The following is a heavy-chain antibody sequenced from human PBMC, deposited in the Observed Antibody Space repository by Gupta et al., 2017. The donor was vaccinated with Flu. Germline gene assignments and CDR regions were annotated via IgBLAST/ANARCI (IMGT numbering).Heavy chain of an antibody. V-gene: IGHV1-2*02. CDR2: SNPNTGDT. D-gene: IGHD2-15*01. Sequence: QAPGQGLEWMGWSNPNTGDTNYAQSFQGSVTRTMETSITTTYMELGRRKYDDTAVYYCERDCRYCSQASCAIWYYYPALDVWGQGPAVTVSS. J-gene: IGHJ6*01. CDR3: ERDCRYCSQASCAIWYYYPALDV.